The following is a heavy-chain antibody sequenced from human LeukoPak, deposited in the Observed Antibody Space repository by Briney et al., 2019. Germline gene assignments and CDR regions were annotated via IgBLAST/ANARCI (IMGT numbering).Heavy chain of an antibody. CDR1: GGTFSSYA. Sequence: GASVKVSCKASGGTFSSYAISWVRQAPGQGLEWMGRIIPIFGIANYAQKFQGRVTITADKSTSTAYTELSSLRSEDTAVYYCASGYLYGSGSYSPFDYWGQGTLVTVSS. J-gene: IGHJ4*02. CDR2: IIPIFGIA. V-gene: IGHV1-69*04. D-gene: IGHD3-10*01. CDR3: ASGYLYGSGSYSPFDY.